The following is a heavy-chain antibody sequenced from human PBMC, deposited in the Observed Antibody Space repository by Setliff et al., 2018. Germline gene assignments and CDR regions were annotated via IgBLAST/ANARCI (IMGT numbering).Heavy chain of an antibody. Sequence: KTSETLSLTCTVSGGAISSSSYYWGWIRQPPGKGLEWIGSIYYRGSTYYNPSLKSRVTISIDTSKNQFSLKLSSVTAADTAVYYCSRDLYDYVWGTYRYHDAFDIWGQGTVVTVSS. D-gene: IGHD3-16*02. V-gene: IGHV4-39*07. J-gene: IGHJ3*02. CDR1: GGAISSSSYY. CDR2: IYYRGST. CDR3: SRDLYDYVWGTYRYHDAFDI.